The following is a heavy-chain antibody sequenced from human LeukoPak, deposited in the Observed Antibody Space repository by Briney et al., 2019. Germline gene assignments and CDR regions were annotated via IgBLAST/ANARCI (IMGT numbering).Heavy chain of an antibody. D-gene: IGHD4-17*01. CDR1: GFTFSSYS. CDR3: ARSPDDYGDYFDY. V-gene: IGHV3-21*01. J-gene: IGHJ4*02. Sequence: PGGSLRLSCAASGFTFSSYSMNWVRQAPGKGLKWVSSISSSSSYIYYADSVKGRFTISRDNAKNSLYLQRNSLRAEDTAVYYCARSPDDYGDYFDYWGQGTLVTVSS. CDR2: ISSSSSYI.